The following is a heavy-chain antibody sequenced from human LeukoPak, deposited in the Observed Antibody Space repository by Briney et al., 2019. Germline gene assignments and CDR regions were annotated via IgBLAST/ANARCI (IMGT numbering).Heavy chain of an antibody. Sequence: GGSLRLSCAASGFTFSNYGMHWVRQAPGKGLEWVAFIRFHGSNTYYADSVKGRFTLSRDNSKNLLYLQMDSLRVEDTAVYYCAKAIVDGYHSGGAIDAWGRGTMVTVSS. V-gene: IGHV3-30*02. CDR3: AKAIVDGYHSGGAIDA. J-gene: IGHJ3*01. D-gene: IGHD5-24*01. CDR2: IRFHGSNT. CDR1: GFTFSNYG.